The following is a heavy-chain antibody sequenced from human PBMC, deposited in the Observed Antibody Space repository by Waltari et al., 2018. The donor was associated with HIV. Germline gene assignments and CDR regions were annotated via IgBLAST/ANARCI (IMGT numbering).Heavy chain of an antibody. CDR1: GYSLTQLS. J-gene: IGHJ4*01. CDR2: FDPEGDDT. CDR3: ASNDRPVYFFDY. Sequence: QVVLIESGAEVKQPGGSVKVSCKVAGYSLTQLSMHWVRQAPGKGLEWMGGFDPEGDDTIYAQKFQGRLSMTEDTSTDTAYMELRGLRSDDTAVYYCASNDRPVYFFDYWSHGTLVTVSS. V-gene: IGHV1-24*01. D-gene: IGHD3-9*01.